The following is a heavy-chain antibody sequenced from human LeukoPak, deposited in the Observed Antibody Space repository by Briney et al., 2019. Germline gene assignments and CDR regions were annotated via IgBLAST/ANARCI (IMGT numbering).Heavy chain of an antibody. CDR2: INPNSGGT. J-gene: IGHJ6*02. Sequence: ASVKVSCKASGYTFTGYYMHWVRQAPGQGLEWMGWINPNSGGTNYAQKFQGRVTMTRDTSISTAYMELSRLRSDDTAVYYCARDRTVTTPDYYYYGMDVWGQGTTVTVSS. CDR1: GYTFTGYY. V-gene: IGHV1-2*02. CDR3: ARDRTVTTPDYYYYGMDV. D-gene: IGHD4-17*01.